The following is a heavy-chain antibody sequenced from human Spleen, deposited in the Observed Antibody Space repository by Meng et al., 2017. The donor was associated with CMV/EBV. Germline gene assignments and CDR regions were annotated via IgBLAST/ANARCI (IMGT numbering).Heavy chain of an antibody. J-gene: IGHJ6*02. CDR1: GYTFTSYY. V-gene: IGHV1-2*02. CDR2: INPNSGGT. D-gene: IGHD4-23*01. CDR3: ARATVVPPGGSYYYYGMDV. Sequence: ASVKVSCKASGYTFTSYYMHWVRQAPGQGLEWMGWINPNSGGTNYAQKFQGRVTMTRDTSISTAYMELSRLRSDDTAVYYCARATVVPPGGSYYYYGMDVWGQGTTVTVSS.